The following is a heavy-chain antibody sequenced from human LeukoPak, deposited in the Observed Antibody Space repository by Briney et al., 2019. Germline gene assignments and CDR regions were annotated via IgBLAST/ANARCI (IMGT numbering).Heavy chain of an antibody. CDR3: AREDCTTSVCSRDY. J-gene: IGHJ4*02. CDR1: GFTFSRYE. CDR2: ISSSGDTK. V-gene: IGHV3-48*03. D-gene: IGHD1-26*01. Sequence: GGSLRLSCVASGFTFSRYELNWVRQAPGKGLEWVSYISSSGDTKYYADSVKGRFTISRDNANTSVYLQMNSLRAEDTAVYYCAREDCTTSVCSRDYWGQGTLVTVSS.